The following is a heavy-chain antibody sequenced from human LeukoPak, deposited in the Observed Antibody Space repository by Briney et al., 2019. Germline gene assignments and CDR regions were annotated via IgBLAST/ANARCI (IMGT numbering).Heavy chain of an antibody. CDR2: IIPILGIA. J-gene: IGHJ4*02. V-gene: IGHV1-69*02. D-gene: IGHD3-3*01. CDR1: GGTFSSYT. Sequence: SVKVSRKASGGTFSSYTISWVRQAPGQGLEWMGRIIPILGIANYAQKFQGRVTITADKSTSTAYMELSSLRSEDTAVYYCASHTYYDFWSGPFDYWGQGTLVTVSS. CDR3: ASHTYYDFWSGPFDY.